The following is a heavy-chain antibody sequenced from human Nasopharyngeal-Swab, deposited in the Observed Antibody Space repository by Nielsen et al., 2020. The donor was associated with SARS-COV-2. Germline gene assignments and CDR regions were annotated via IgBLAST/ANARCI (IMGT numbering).Heavy chain of an antibody. Sequence: SVKVSCKASGGTFSSYAISLVRQAPGQGLEWMGGIIPILGIANYAQNFQGRVTITADKSTNTVYMEVRSLRSDDTAMYYCARGRYDSSPGDYWGQGTLVTVSS. CDR3: ARGRYDSSPGDY. D-gene: IGHD3-22*01. CDR1: GGTFSSYA. CDR2: IIPILGIA. J-gene: IGHJ4*02. V-gene: IGHV1-69*10.